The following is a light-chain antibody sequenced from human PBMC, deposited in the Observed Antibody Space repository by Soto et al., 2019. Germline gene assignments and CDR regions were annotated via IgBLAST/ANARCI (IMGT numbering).Light chain of an antibody. CDR3: QQYNSYWT. CDR1: QIISSW. Sequence: DIQMTQSPSTLSASVGDRVTITCRASQIISSWLAWYQQKPGKAPKLLIYKASSLEGGVPSRFSGSGSGTEFTLTISSLQPDDFATYYCQQYNSYWTFGQGTKVDIK. J-gene: IGKJ1*01. CDR2: KAS. V-gene: IGKV1-5*03.